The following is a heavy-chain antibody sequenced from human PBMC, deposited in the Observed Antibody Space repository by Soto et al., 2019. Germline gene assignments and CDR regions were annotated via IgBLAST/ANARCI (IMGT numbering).Heavy chain of an antibody. V-gene: IGHV3-48*01. CDR2: IRSTSDDT. CDR1: GFSFSDYP. Sequence: VQLVESGGGLVQPGGSLRLSCAASGFSFSDYPMNWVRQAPGKGLEWLSNIRSTSDDTYYAESLQGRFTISRDNSKNTLYLQMNSLRAEDTAVYYCAKDTRVGAHSYYYYYGMDVWGQGTTVTVSS. D-gene: IGHD3-10*01. J-gene: IGHJ6*02. CDR3: AKDTRVGAHSYYYYYGMDV.